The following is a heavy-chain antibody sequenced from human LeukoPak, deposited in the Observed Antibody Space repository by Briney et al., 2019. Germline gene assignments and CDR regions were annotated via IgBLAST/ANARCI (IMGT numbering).Heavy chain of an antibody. CDR3: ARAPETMVRGVIPHAFDI. V-gene: IGHV4-30-4*01. Sequence: SQTLSLTCTVSGGSISSGDYYWSWIRQPPGKGLEWIGYIYYSGSTYYNPSLKSRVTISVDTSKNQFSLKLSSVTAADAVVYYCARAPETMVRGVIPHAFDIWGQGTMVTVSS. CDR1: GGSISSGDYY. D-gene: IGHD3-10*01. CDR2: IYYSGST. J-gene: IGHJ3*02.